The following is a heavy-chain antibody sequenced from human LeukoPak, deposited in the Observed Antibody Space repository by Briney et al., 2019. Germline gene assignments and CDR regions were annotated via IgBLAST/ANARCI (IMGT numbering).Heavy chain of an antibody. V-gene: IGHV4-39*01. CDR2: MSYSGST. Sequence: SETLSLTCTVSGGSISSGLYYWSWIRQSPGKGLEWIGSMSYSGSTYYNPSLKSRVTISVDTSKNQFSLKLSSVTAADTAVYHCARHENLAGWLMYFDDWGQGTLVTVSS. J-gene: IGHJ4*02. CDR3: ARHENLAGWLMYFDD. CDR1: GGSISSGLYY. D-gene: IGHD3-22*01.